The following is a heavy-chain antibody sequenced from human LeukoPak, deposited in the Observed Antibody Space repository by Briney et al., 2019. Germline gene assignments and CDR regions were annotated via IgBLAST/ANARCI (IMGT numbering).Heavy chain of an antibody. D-gene: IGHD6-13*01. Sequence: SETLSLTCAVSGYSISSSYYWGWIRQPPGKGLEWIGTIYHSGSTHYNPSLKSRVTLSVDTSKNQFSLKLSSVTAADTAVYYCARDSREYSSSWPLIDYWGQGTLVTVSS. CDR3: ARDSREYSSSWPLIDY. CDR2: IYHSGST. CDR1: GYSISSSYY. V-gene: IGHV4-38-2*02. J-gene: IGHJ4*02.